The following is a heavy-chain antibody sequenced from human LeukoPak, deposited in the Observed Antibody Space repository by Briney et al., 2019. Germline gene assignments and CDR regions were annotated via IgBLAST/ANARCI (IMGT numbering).Heavy chain of an antibody. J-gene: IGHJ4*02. Sequence: GGSLRLSCAASVFTFNNYAMNWVRQAPGKGLEWVSSICGGGETTYYADSAKGRFTISRDNSQNTLYLQMNSLRAEDTAVYYCARDYADYVGYFFFDYWGQGTLGTVSS. V-gene: IGHV3-23*01. CDR3: ARDYADYVGYFFFDY. CDR2: ICGGGETT. D-gene: IGHD4-17*01. CDR1: VFTFNNYA.